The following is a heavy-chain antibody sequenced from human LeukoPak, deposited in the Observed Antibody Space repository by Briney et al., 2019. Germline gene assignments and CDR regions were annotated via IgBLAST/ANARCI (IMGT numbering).Heavy chain of an antibody. Sequence: PGRSLRLSCAASGFTFDDYAMHWVRQAPGKGLEWVSGISWNSGTIGYADSVKGRFTISRDNAKNSLYLQMNSLRAEDTAVYYCARYSSSHWYFGSENNWFDPWGQGTLVTVSS. CDR3: ARYSSSHWYFGSENNWFDP. CDR2: ISWNSGTI. D-gene: IGHD6-13*01. V-gene: IGHV3-9*01. J-gene: IGHJ5*02. CDR1: GFTFDDYA.